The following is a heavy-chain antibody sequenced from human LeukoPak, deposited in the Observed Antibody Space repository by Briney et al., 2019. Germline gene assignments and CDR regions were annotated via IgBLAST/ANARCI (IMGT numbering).Heavy chain of an antibody. V-gene: IGHV5-51*01. D-gene: IGHD3-22*01. Sequence: GESLKISCKGSGYSFTSYWIGWVRQMPGKGLEWMGIIYPGDSDTRYSPSFQGQVTISADKSISTAYLQWSSLKATDTAMYYCARPRDYDSSGYYYSGHAFDIWGQGTMVTVSS. J-gene: IGHJ3*02. CDR3: ARPRDYDSSGYYYSGHAFDI. CDR2: IYPGDSDT. CDR1: GYSFTSYW.